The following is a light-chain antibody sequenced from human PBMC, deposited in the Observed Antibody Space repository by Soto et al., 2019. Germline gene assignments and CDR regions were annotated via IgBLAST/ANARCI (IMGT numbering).Light chain of an antibody. CDR3: QQHDNWPRT. V-gene: IGKV3-15*01. CDR2: GAS. Sequence: EIVMTQSPATLSVSPGERATLSCRASQSVSTNLAWYQQKPGQAPRLLIYGASTRATGIPARFSGSGSGTEFTLTINSLQSEDFAVYYCQQHDNWPRTFGQGTKVDNK. J-gene: IGKJ1*01. CDR1: QSVSTN.